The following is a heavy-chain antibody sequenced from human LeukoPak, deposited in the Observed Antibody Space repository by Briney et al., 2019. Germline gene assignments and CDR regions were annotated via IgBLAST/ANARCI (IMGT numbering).Heavy chain of an antibody. CDR1: GFTFSSYA. CDR3: AKDRTTVTTLIDY. D-gene: IGHD4-17*01. J-gene: IGHJ4*02. Sequence: PGGSLRLSCAASGFTFSSYAMSWVRQAPGKGLEWVSAISGSGGSTYYADSVKGRFTISRDNSTNTLYLQMNSLRAEDTAVCYCAKDRTTVTTLIDYWGQGTLVTVSS. CDR2: ISGSGGST. V-gene: IGHV3-23*01.